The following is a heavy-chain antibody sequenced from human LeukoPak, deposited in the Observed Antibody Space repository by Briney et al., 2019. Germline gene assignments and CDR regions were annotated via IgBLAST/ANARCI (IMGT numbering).Heavy chain of an antibody. D-gene: IGHD5-12*01. CDR2: MNPNSGDT. Sequence: VKVSCKASGYTFTSYDINWVRQATGQGLEWLGWMNPNSGDTLYAQKFQGRFTMTRNSSISTAYMELSSLRSDDTAVFYCSRSRWLRSGAMDVWGQGTTVIVSS. CDR3: SRSRWLRSGAMDV. J-gene: IGHJ6*02. CDR1: GYTFTSYD. V-gene: IGHV1-8*01.